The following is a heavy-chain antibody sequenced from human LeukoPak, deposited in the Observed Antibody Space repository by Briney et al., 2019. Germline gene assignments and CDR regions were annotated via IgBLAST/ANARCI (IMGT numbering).Heavy chain of an antibody. V-gene: IGHV3-23*01. Sequence: GGSLRLSCAASGFTLSSYAMMWVRQAPGKGLDWVSTISVSGGSPNYADSVKGRFTISRDNSKNTLFLRMNSLRAEHTALYYCAKGLREYDFWSGYATWGQGTLVTVSS. J-gene: IGHJ5*02. CDR2: ISVSGGSP. D-gene: IGHD3-3*01. CDR3: AKGLREYDFWSGYAT. CDR1: GFTLSSYA.